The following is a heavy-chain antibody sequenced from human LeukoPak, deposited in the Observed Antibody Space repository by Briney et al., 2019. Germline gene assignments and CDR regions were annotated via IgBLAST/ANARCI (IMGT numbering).Heavy chain of an antibody. J-gene: IGHJ4*02. CDR2: IKYDGSEE. CDR1: GFTFTSYW. V-gene: IGHV3-7*01. CDR3: ARGWGNFGY. Sequence: GGSLRLSCAASGFTFTSYWMTWVRQPPGKGLEWVANIKYDGSEEYYVVSVKGRFTISRDNAKNSLYLQMNSLRVEDTAVYYCARGWGNFGYWGQGTLVTVSS. D-gene: IGHD3-16*01.